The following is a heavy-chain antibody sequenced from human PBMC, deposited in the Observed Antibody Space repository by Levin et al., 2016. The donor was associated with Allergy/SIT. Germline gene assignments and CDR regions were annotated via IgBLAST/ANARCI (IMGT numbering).Heavy chain of an antibody. D-gene: IGHD3-3*01. J-gene: IGHJ4*02. V-gene: IGHV1-8*01. CDR2: MNPRSGNT. CDR3: AREPAREWLTSSLDY. Sequence: WVRQAPGQGLEWVGWMNPRSGNTGYAQKFQGRITMTRDTSIRTAYMELSSLTSEDTAVYFCAREPAREWLTSSLDYWGQGTLVTVSS.